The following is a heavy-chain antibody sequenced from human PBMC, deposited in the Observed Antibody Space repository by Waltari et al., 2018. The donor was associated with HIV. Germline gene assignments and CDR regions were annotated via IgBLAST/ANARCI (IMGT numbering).Heavy chain of an antibody. V-gene: IGHV3-7*01. CDR1: GFTFSSFW. Sequence: EEQLVESGGGLVQPGGSLRLSCAASGFTFSSFWMDWVRQAPGKGLEWVANIKQDGSEKYYVDSVKGRFTISRDNAKNSLFLQMNSLRAEDTAVYYCAREIVVVPVVTKYYFGMDVWGQGTTVTVSS. J-gene: IGHJ6*02. CDR2: IKQDGSEK. D-gene: IGHD2-2*01. CDR3: AREIVVVPVVTKYYFGMDV.